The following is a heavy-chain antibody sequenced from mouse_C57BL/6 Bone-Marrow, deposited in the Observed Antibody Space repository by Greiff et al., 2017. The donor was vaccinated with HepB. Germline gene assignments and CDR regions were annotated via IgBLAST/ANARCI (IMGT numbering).Heavy chain of an antibody. CDR3: AYKNYAMDF. J-gene: IGHJ4*01. D-gene: IGHD1-3*01. V-gene: IGHV2-3*01. CDR1: GFSLTSYG. Sequence: VQLVESGPGLVAPSQSLSITCTVSGFSLTSYGVSWVRQPPGKGLEWLGVIWGEGSTNYHSALISRLSISKDNSKSQVFLKLNSLQTDDTAMYYCAYKNYAMDFGGRGTAVTVSS. CDR2: IWGEGST.